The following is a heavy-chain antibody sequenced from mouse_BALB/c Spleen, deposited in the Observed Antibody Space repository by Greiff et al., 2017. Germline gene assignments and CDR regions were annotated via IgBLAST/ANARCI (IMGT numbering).Heavy chain of an antibody. CDR3: ARSFITTVRWYFDV. Sequence: QVQLQQSGAELARPGASVKLSCKASGYTFTSYWMQWVKQRPGQGLEWIGAIYPGDGDTRYTQKFKGKATLTADKSSSTAYMQLSSLTSEDSAVYYCARSFITTVRWYFDVWGAGTTVTVAS. CDR2: IYPGDGDT. D-gene: IGHD1-1*01. V-gene: IGHV1-87*01. CDR1: GYTFTSYW. J-gene: IGHJ1*01.